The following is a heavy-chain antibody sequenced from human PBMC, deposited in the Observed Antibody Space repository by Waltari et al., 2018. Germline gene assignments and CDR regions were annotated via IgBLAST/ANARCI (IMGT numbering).Heavy chain of an antibody. D-gene: IGHD1-26*01. CDR2: YYYTGST. J-gene: IGHJ6*03. V-gene: IGHV4-39*07. CDR3: ARVEDVGALDFYYMDI. CDR1: GGSIRTSSYF. Sequence: QLQLQESGPGLVKPSETLSLTCSVSGGSIRTSSYFWGWIRQPPGKGLEWIGNYYYTGSTYYNPALKSRVTISVDTSKNQCSLKLTSVTAADTAVYYCARVEDVGALDFYYMDIWGKGTTVTISS.